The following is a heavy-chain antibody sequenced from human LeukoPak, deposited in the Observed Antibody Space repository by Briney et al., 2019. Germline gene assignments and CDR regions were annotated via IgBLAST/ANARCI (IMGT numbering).Heavy chain of an antibody. CDR2: ISWNSGTI. D-gene: IGHD6-19*01. Sequence: PGGSLRLSCAASGFTFDDYGMHWVRQAPGKGLEWVSSISWNSGTIGYADSVKGRFTIPRDNAKNFLCLQMNSLRAEDTALYYCAKGRYSSGWDFDYWGQGTLVTVSS. CDR1: GFTFDDYG. V-gene: IGHV3-9*01. CDR3: AKGRYSSGWDFDY. J-gene: IGHJ4*02.